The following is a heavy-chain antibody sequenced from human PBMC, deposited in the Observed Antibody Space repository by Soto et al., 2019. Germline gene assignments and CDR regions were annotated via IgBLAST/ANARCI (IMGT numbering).Heavy chain of an antibody. D-gene: IGHD5-12*01. CDR2: IYGSANT. CDR1: GGPIRSFY. J-gene: IGHJ4*02. Sequence: SETLSLTCTVSGGPIRSFYWSWIRQPPGKGLEWIGYIYGSANTHYSPSLKSRLTMSLDTSKSHFSLKLISVTAADTAVYYCARRIVSTKTFDYGGKGTLVTVSS. CDR3: ARRIVSTKTFDY. V-gene: IGHV4-59*08.